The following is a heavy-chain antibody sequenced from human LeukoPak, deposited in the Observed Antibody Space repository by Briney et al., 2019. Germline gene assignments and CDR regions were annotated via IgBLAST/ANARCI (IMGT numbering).Heavy chain of an antibody. J-gene: IGHJ5*02. V-gene: IGHV1-2*06. D-gene: IGHD6-19*01. CDR1: GYTFTGYY. CDR2: INPNSGGT. Sequence: ASVKVSCKASGYTFTGYYMHWVRQAPGQGLEWMGRINPNSGGTNYAQKFQGRVTMTRDTSISTAYMELSRLRSDDTAAYYCARNQYEAGYSSGWYGNWFDPWGQGTLVTVSS. CDR3: ARNQYEAGYSSGWYGNWFDP.